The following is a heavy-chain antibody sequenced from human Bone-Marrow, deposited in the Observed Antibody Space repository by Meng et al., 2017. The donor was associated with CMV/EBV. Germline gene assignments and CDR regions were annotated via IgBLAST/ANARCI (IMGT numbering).Heavy chain of an antibody. D-gene: IGHD3-3*01. CDR1: GFTFSSYW. CDR2: IHRDA. CDR3: AREEGDF. J-gene: IGHJ4*02. Sequence: GESLKISCAASGFTFSSYWMHWVRQVPGKGLVWVSRIHRDAYYADSVRGRFTISRDNAKNTLYLQMNSLRAEDTAVYYCAREEGDFWGQGTLVTVSS. V-gene: IGHV3-74*01.